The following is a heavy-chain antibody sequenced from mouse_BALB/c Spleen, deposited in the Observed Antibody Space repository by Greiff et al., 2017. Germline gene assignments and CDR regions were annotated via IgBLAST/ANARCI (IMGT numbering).Heavy chain of an antibody. D-gene: IGHD1-1*01. Sequence: QVQLQQSGAELVRPGTSVKVSCKASGYAFTNYLIEWVKQRPGQGLEWIGVINPGSGGTNYNEKFKGKATLTADKSSSTAYMQLSSLTSDDSAVYFCVYYYGSSYAWFAYWGQGTLVTVSA. CDR2: INPGSGGT. J-gene: IGHJ3*01. CDR3: VYYYGSSYAWFAY. CDR1: GYAFTNYL. V-gene: IGHV1-54*01.